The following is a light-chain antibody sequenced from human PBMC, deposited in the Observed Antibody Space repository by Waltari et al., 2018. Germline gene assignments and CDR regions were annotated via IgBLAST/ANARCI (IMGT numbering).Light chain of an antibody. V-gene: IGKV1-33*01. J-gene: IGKJ5*01. CDR1: QDINNY. CDR2: DAS. CDR3: QHYDNLPPT. Sequence: DIQMTQSPSSLSASVGDRVTITCPASQDINNYLNWFQQKPGKAPKLLIYDASNLESGVPSRFSGSGSGTEFIFTINSLQPEDIATYFCQHYDNLPPTFGQGTRLDIK.